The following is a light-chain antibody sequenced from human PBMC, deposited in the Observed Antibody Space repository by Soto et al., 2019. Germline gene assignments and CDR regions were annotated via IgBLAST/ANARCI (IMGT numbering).Light chain of an antibody. CDR2: GNN. J-gene: IGLJ1*01. CDR1: SSNIGARFD. Sequence: QLVLTQPPSVSGAPGQRVSISCTGSSSNIGARFDVHWYQQLPGTAPKLLISGNNNRPSGVPARFSGSKSGTSASLAISGLQSEDEADYYCATWDDSLLAYVFGTGTKLTVL. V-gene: IGLV1-40*01. CDR3: ATWDDSLLAYV.